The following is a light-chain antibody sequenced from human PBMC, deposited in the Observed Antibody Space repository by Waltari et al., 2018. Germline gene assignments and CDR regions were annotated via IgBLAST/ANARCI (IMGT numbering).Light chain of an antibody. Sequence: DIQMTQSPSPLSAYVRDRGTITCRVSQRISSYLDWYQQKPGKAPKLLIYAASSLQSGVPARFSGSGSGTDFTLTISSLQPEDSATYYCQQSYSTPWTFGQGTKVEIK. CDR3: QQSYSTPWT. V-gene: IGKV1-39*01. J-gene: IGKJ1*01. CDR1: QRISSY. CDR2: AAS.